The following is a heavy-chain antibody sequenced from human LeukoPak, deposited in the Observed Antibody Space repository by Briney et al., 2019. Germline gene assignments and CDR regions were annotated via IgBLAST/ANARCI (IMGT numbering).Heavy chain of an antibody. CDR2: INSDGSST. V-gene: IGHV3-74*01. CDR3: ARVIIAVAGTGFDY. CDR1: GFTFSSYW. D-gene: IGHD6-19*01. Sequence: PGGSLRLSCAASGFTFSSYWMHWVRQAPGKGLVWVSRINSDGSSTIYADSVKGRFTISRDNAKNTLYLQMNSLRAEDTAVYYCARVIIAVAGTGFDYWDQGTLVTGSS. J-gene: IGHJ4*02.